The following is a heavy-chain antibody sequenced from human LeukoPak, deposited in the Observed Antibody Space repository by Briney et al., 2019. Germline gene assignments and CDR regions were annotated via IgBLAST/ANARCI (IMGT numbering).Heavy chain of an antibody. J-gene: IGHJ3*02. D-gene: IGHD3-10*01. CDR3: AKVGFELLWFGEDDAFDI. CDR2: ISYDGSNK. Sequence: GGSLRLSCAASGFTFSSYGMHWVRQAPGKGLEWVAVISYDGSNKYYTDSVKGRFTISRDNSKNTLYLQMNSLRAEDTAVYYCAKVGFELLWFGEDDAFDIWGQGTMVTVSS. V-gene: IGHV3-30*18. CDR1: GFTFSSYG.